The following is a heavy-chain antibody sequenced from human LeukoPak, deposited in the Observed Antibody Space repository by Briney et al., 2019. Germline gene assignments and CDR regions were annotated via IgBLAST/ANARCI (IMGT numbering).Heavy chain of an antibody. J-gene: IGHJ5*02. CDR1: GFTFDDYG. CDR2: INWNGGST. V-gene: IGHV3-20*04. D-gene: IGHD3-3*01. CDR3: ARGEARYYDFWSGYYNWFDP. Sequence: GGSLRLSCAASGFTFDDYGMSWVRQAPGKGLEWVSGINWNGGSTGYADSVKGRFTISRDNAKNSLYLQMSSLRAEDTALYYCARGEARYYDFWSGYYNWFDPWGQGTLVTVSS.